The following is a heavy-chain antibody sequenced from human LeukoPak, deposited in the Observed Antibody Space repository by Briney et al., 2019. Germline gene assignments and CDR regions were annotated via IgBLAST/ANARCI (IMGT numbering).Heavy chain of an antibody. V-gene: IGHV3-53*01. CDR2: IYSGGST. D-gene: IGHD2-15*01. Sequence: HPGGSLRLSCAASGFTVSSNYMSWVRQAPGKGLEWVSVIYSGGSTYYADSVKGRFTISRDNSKNTLYLQMNSLRAEDTAVYYCARGQYCSGGSCTDYWGQGTLVTVSS. CDR3: ARGQYCSGGSCTDY. J-gene: IGHJ4*02. CDR1: GFTVSSNY.